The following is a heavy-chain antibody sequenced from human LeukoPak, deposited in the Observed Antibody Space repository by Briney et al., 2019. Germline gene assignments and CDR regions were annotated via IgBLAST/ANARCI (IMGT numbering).Heavy chain of an antibody. CDR3: AKGRLAVAGKGNLDY. Sequence: GGSLRLSCSASGFTFSSYAMSWVRQAPGKGLEWVSAISGSGGSTYYADSVKGRFTISRDNSKNTLYLQMNSPRAEDTAVYYCAKGRLAVAGKGNLDYWGQGTLVTVSS. J-gene: IGHJ4*02. CDR2: ISGSGGST. D-gene: IGHD6-19*01. CDR1: GFTFSSYA. V-gene: IGHV3-23*01.